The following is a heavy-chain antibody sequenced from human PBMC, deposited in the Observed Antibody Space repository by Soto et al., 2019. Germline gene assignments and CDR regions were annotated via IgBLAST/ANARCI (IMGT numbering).Heavy chain of an antibody. CDR2: VSNDGSNK. V-gene: IGHV3-30*18. D-gene: IGHD6-19*01. CDR3: AKVLLTYTSGWYHPHFDY. Sequence: QVQLVESGEGVVQPGRSLRLSCAASGFTFSSYVMHWVRQAPGKGLEWVAVVSNDGSNKDYADSVKGRFTISRDNSKNTLYLQMNSLRAEDTAVYYCAKVLLTYTSGWYHPHFDYWGQGTLVTVSS. J-gene: IGHJ4*02. CDR1: GFTFSSYV.